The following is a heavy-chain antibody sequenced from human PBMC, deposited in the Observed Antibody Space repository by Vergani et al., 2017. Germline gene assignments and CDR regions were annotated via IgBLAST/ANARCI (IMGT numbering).Heavy chain of an antibody. Sequence: EVQLLESGGGLVQPGGSLRLSCAASGFTFSSYAMSWVRQAPGKGLEWVSAISGSGGSTYYADSVKGRFTISRDNSKNTLYLQMNSLRAEDTAVYYCAKCYCSGGSCYSPFDYWGQGTLVTVSS. V-gene: IGHV3-23*01. D-gene: IGHD2-15*01. CDR1: GFTFSSYA. CDR2: ISGSGGST. CDR3: AKCYCSGGSCYSPFDY. J-gene: IGHJ4*02.